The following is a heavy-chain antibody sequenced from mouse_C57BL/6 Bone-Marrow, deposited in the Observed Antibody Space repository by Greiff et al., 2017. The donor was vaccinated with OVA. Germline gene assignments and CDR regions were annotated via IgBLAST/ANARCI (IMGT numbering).Heavy chain of an antibody. J-gene: IGHJ1*03. CDR3: ASLYYGSSYWYFDV. V-gene: IGHV5-12*01. CDR2: ISNGGGST. Sequence: DVMLVESGGGLVQPGGSLKLSCAASGFTFSDYYMYWVRQTPEKRLEWVAYISNGGGSTYYPDTVKGRFTISRDNAKNTLYLQMSRLKSEDTAMYYCASLYYGSSYWYFDVWGTGTTVTVSS. D-gene: IGHD1-1*01. CDR1: GFTFSDYY.